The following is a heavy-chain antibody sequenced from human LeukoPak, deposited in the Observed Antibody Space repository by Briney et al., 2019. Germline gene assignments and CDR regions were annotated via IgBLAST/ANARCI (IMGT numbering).Heavy chain of an antibody. D-gene: IGHD6-13*01. V-gene: IGHV4-39*01. CDR2: IYESGRT. CDR3: ARGDSSSWSLFDY. J-gene: IGHJ4*02. Sequence: SETLSLTCTVSGGSISSGYHYWGWIRQPPGKGLEWLGSIYESGRTHYNPSLRSRITIPVDTSKNQFSLELSPVTAADTAVYYCARGDSSSWSLFDYWGQGTLVTVSS. CDR1: GGSISSGYHY.